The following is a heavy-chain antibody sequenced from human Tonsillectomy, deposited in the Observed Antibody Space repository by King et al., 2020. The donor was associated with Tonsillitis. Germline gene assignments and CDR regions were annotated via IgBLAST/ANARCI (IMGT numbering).Heavy chain of an antibody. CDR1: GFTFSYHY. CDR3: ARVRLDFFCMDV. J-gene: IGHJ6*03. CDR2: IRDKAPSYST. D-gene: IGHD3-9*01. Sequence: VQLVESGGGLVQPGGSLRLSCSASGFTFSYHYMDWGRQAPGKGVEWGGRIRDKAPSYSTGYAASVEGRFTISGDDSQNSLYLQMHYLKPEDTAVYYCARVRLDFFCMDVWGKGTTVTVSS. V-gene: IGHV3-72*01.